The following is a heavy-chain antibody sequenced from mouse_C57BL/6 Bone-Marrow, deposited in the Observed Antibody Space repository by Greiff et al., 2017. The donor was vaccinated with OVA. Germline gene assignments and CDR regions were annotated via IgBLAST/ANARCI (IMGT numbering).Heavy chain of an antibody. CDR3: ARSYSSHAMDY. V-gene: IGHV1-7*01. J-gene: IGHJ4*01. Sequence: QVHVKQSGAELAKPGASVKLSCKASGYTFTSYWMHWVKQRPGQGLEWIGYINPSSGYTKYNQKFKDKATLTADKSSSTAYMQLSSLTYEDSAVYYCARSYSSHAMDYWGQGTSVTVSS. CDR1: GYTFTSYW. D-gene: IGHD1-1*01. CDR2: INPSSGYT.